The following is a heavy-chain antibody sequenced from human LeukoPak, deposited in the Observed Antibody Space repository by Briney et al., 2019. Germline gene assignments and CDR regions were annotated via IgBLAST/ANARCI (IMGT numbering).Heavy chain of an antibody. V-gene: IGHV3-21*01. D-gene: IGHD1-20*01. J-gene: IGHJ6*04. CDR1: GFTFSTYG. Sequence: GGSLRLSCAASGFTFSTYGMHWVRQAPGKGLEWVSSISSSSSYIYYADSVKGRFTISRDNAKNSLYLQMNSLRAEDTAVYYCARFLNWNYGMGVWGKGTTVTVSS. CDR2: ISSSSSYI. CDR3: ARFLNWNYGMGV.